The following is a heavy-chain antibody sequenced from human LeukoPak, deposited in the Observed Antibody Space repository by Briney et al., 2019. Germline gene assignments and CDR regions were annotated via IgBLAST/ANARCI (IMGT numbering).Heavy chain of an antibody. Sequence: GESLKIPCKGSGYSFTSYWIGWVRQMPGKGLEWMGIIYPGDSDTRYGPSFQGRVTISADKSISTAYLQWSSLKASDTAMYYCARTCVGATGTPCSYAFDIWGQGTMVTVSS. CDR2: IYPGDSDT. CDR1: GYSFTSYW. D-gene: IGHD1-26*01. V-gene: IGHV5-51*01. CDR3: ARTCVGATGTPCSYAFDI. J-gene: IGHJ3*02.